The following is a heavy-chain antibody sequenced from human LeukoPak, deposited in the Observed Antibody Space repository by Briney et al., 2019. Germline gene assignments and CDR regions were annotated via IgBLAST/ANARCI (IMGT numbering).Heavy chain of an antibody. CDR2: ISFSGIT. Sequence: SETLSLICTVSGGSINSFFWNWIRQTPGKGLEWIGYISFSGITNYNPSLQSRVSMSVDTPKNEFSLRLSSVTAADTAVYYCARGGSRQNFYYYGLDVWGQGTTVTVSS. V-gene: IGHV4-59*01. CDR1: GGSINSFF. CDR3: ARGGSRQNFYYYGLDV. J-gene: IGHJ6*02. D-gene: IGHD6-25*01.